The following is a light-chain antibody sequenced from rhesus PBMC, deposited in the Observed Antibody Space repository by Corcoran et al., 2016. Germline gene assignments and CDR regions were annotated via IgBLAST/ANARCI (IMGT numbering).Light chain of an antibody. Sequence: ETVMMQSPATLSLSPGERATLSCRASQSVGSTLAWYQQKPGQAPQLLIYYASRKATGIPDRFSGSGSGTECTLTSSSLDPEDVGVYYCQKYNDWPLTFGGGTKVEIK. CDR2: YAS. J-gene: IGKJ4*01. CDR3: QKYNDWPLT. CDR1: QSVGST. V-gene: IGKV3-35*02.